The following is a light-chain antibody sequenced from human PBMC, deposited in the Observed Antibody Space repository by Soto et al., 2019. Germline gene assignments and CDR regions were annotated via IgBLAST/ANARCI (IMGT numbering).Light chain of an antibody. CDR3: QQYGSSPWT. Sequence: IVLTQSPGTLSLSPGERATLSCRASQSVSSSSLAWYQQKPGQAPTHLIYGASSRAIGIPDRFSGSGSGTDFTLTISRLDPEDFAVYYCQQYGSSPWTFGQGTNVEIK. V-gene: IGKV3-20*01. J-gene: IGKJ1*01. CDR2: GAS. CDR1: QSVSSSS.